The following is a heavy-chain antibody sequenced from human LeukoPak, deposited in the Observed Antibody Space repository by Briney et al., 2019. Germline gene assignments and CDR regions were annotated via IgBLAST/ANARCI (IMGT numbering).Heavy chain of an antibody. J-gene: IGHJ2*01. CDR2: IYYSGST. D-gene: IGHD3-10*02. CDR1: GGSMSSYS. V-gene: IGHV4-59*08. CDR3: ARRALSVSTVRGVNWYFDL. Sequence: ASETLSLTCTVSGGSMSSYSWSWIRQPPGEGLEWIGFIYYSGSTNYNPSLKSRVTISVDTSKNQFSLKVNSVTAADTAVYYCARRALSVSTVRGVNWYFDLWGRGTLVTVSS.